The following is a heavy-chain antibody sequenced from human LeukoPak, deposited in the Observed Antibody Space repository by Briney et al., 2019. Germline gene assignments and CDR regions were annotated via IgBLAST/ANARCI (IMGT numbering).Heavy chain of an antibody. V-gene: IGHV3-48*03. CDR2: SSSSGSTI. J-gene: IGHJ4*02. D-gene: IGHD3-22*01. CDR3: AKDKYDSSGYYTPYYFDY. CDR1: GFTFSSYE. Sequence: PGGSLRLSCAASGFTFSSYEMNWVRQAPGKGLEWVSYSSSSGSTIYYADSVKGRFTISRDNSKNTLYLQMNSLRAEDTAVYYCAKDKYDSSGYYTPYYFDYWGQGTLVTVSS.